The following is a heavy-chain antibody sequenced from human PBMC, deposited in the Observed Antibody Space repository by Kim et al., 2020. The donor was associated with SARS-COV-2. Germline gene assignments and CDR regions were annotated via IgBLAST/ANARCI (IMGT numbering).Heavy chain of an antibody. CDR3: ARDRAVVTFDP. J-gene: IGHJ5*02. Sequence: GGSLRLSCAASGFTFSSYSMNWVRQAPGKGLEWVSSISSSSSYIYYADSVKGRFTISRDNAKNSLYLQMNSLRAEDTAVYYCARDRAVVTFDPWGQGTLVTVSS. D-gene: IGHD2-15*01. V-gene: IGHV3-21*01. CDR2: ISSSSSYI. CDR1: GFTFSSYS.